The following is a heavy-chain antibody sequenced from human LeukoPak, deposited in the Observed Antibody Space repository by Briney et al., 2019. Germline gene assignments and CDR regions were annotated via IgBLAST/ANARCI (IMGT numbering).Heavy chain of an antibody. D-gene: IGHD1-1*01. Sequence: GGSLRLSCAASGFTFSNYAMSWVRQAPGKGLEWVSAISGSGGRTYYADSVKGRFTISRDNSKNTVYLHMNNLRAEDTAVYYCAKEGRKTGNAYGYEYDCWGQGTLVTVSS. J-gene: IGHJ4*02. CDR1: GFTFSNYA. V-gene: IGHV3-23*01. CDR3: AKEGRKTGNAYGYEYDC. CDR2: ISGSGGRT.